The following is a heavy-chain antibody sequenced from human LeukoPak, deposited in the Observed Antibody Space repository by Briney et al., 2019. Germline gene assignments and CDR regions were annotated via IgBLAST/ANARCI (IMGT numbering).Heavy chain of an antibody. D-gene: IGHD3/OR15-3a*01. V-gene: IGHV3-30*19. Sequence: GGSLRLSCAASGFTFSAFGMHWVRQAPGKGLEWVTFIPYDGGDKYYADSVKGRFTISRDNSKNTLYLQMNNMRTEDTAVYYCAREALDWSPPDIWGQGTTVTVSS. CDR3: AREALDWSPPDI. J-gene: IGHJ3*02. CDR2: IPYDGGDK. CDR1: GFTFSAFG.